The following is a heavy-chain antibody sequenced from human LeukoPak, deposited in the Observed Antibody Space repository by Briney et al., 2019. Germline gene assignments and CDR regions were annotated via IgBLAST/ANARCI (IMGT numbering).Heavy chain of an antibody. D-gene: IGHD4-17*01. CDR3: ARETVTREYYYMDV. J-gene: IGHJ6*03. V-gene: IGHV4-61*02. CDR2: IYTSGST. Sequence: SGTLSLTCTGSGGSISSGSYYWSWIRQPAGKGLEWIGRIYTSGSTNYNPSLKSRVTISVDTSKNQFSLKLSSVTAADTAVYYCARETVTREYYYMDVWGKGTTVTVSS. CDR1: GGSISSGSYY.